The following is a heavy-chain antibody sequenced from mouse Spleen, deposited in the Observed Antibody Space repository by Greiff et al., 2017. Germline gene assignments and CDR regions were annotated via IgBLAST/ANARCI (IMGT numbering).Heavy chain of an antibody. J-gene: IGHJ2*01. Sequence: QVQLQQSGPELVKPGASVKISCKASGYAFSSYWMNWVKQRPGKGLEWIGQIYPGDGDTNYNGKFKGKATLTADKSSSTAYMQLSSLTSEDSAVYFCARRGLLYYFDYWGQGTTLTVSS. CDR3: ARRGLLYYFDY. CDR2: IYPGDGDT. D-gene: IGHD2-3*01. CDR1: GYAFSSYW. V-gene: IGHV1-80*01.